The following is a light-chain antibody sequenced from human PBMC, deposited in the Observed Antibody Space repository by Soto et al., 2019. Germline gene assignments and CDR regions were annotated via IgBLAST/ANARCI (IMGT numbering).Light chain of an antibody. J-gene: IGKJ4*01. CDR3: LQDYNYPLT. Sequence: AIQMTQSPSSLSASVGDRVTITCRASQGIRHYLGWYQQKPGKAPKLLIYAASSLQSGVPSRFSGSGSGTDFTLPISSLQAEDFATYYCLQDYNYPLTFGGGTKVEIK. V-gene: IGKV1-6*01. CDR1: QGIRHY. CDR2: AAS.